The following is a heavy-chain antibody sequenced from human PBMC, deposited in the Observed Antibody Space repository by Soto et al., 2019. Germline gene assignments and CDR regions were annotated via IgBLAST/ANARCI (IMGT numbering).Heavy chain of an antibody. CDR1: GGSISSGGYY. J-gene: IGHJ4*02. CDR2: IFYSGST. D-gene: IGHD4-17*01. V-gene: IGHV4-31*03. Sequence: QVQLQESGPGLVKPSQTLSLTCTVSGGSISSGGYYWSWIRQHPGKGLEWFGYIFYSGSTYYNPSLPRRVPISVDTSKTQFSLQLSSVTAADTAVYYCARSPEATVTAFDYWGQGTLVTVSS. CDR3: ARSPEATVTAFDY.